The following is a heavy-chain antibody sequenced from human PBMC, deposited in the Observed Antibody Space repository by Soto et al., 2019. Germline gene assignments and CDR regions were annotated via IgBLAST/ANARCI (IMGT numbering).Heavy chain of an antibody. Sequence: GGSLRLSCAASGFTFSSYWMSWVRQAPGKGLEWVANIKQDGSEKYYVDSVKGRFTISRDNAKNSLYLQMNSLRAEDTAVYYCARHYGDPEYYYYYMDVWGKGTTVTVSS. V-gene: IGHV3-7*01. D-gene: IGHD3-16*01. CDR3: ARHYGDPEYYYYYMDV. J-gene: IGHJ6*03. CDR2: IKQDGSEK. CDR1: GFTFSSYW.